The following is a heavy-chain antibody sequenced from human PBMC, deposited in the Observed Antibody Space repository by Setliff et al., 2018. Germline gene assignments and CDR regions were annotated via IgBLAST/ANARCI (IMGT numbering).Heavy chain of an antibody. D-gene: IGHD3-10*01. Sequence: GGSLRLSCATSGFTFSNFGMNWVRQAPGKGLEWVSAISGSGGSTYYADSVKGRFTISRDNSKNTLYLQMNSLRPDDTAVYYCAKDIYGSGSYAVGGYFDYWGQGTQVTVSS. V-gene: IGHV3-23*01. J-gene: IGHJ4*02. CDR1: GFTFSNFG. CDR2: ISGSGGST. CDR3: AKDIYGSGSYAVGGYFDY.